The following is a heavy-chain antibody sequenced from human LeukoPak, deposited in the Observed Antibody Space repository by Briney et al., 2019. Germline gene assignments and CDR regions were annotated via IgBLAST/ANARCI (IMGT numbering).Heavy chain of an antibody. Sequence: QTGGSLRLSCAASGFTVSSNYMSWVRQAPGKGLEWVSIIYSGGSTYYADSVKGRFTISRDNSKNTLYLQMNSLRAEDTAVYYCASVNGDGAEYFQHWGQGTLLTVSS. CDR2: IYSGGST. D-gene: IGHD2-21*01. J-gene: IGHJ1*01. CDR1: GFTVSSNY. V-gene: IGHV3-53*01. CDR3: ASVNGDGAEYFQH.